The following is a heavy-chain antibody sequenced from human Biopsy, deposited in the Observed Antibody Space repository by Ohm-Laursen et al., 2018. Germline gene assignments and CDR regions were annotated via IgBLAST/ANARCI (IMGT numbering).Heavy chain of an antibody. V-gene: IGHV3-48*03. Sequence: SLRLSCAASGFTFSNYEMNWVRQAPGKGLEWISYIGSSGSPIYYADSVKGRFTISRDNAKNSLYLQMNILRAEDTAVYYCAREGWSAYSLDFDYWGQGTLVTVSS. CDR1: GFTFSNYE. CDR3: AREGWSAYSLDFDY. J-gene: IGHJ4*02. CDR2: IGSSGSPI. D-gene: IGHD3-3*01.